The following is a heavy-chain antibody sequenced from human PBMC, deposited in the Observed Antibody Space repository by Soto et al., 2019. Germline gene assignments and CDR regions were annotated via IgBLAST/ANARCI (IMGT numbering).Heavy chain of an antibody. D-gene: IGHD3-16*01. CDR1: GFTFSYFG. V-gene: IGHV3-33*01. CDR3: ARDRLITYGAKIAPDH. Sequence: GGSLRLSCKASGFTFSYFGMHWVRQAPGKGLEWVSAIWYDGSYQYYADPVRGRFTTSRDNSNSTLFLQMNSLRVEDTAVYYCARDRLITYGAKIAPDHWGQGALVTVSS. J-gene: IGHJ5*02. CDR2: IWYDGSYQ.